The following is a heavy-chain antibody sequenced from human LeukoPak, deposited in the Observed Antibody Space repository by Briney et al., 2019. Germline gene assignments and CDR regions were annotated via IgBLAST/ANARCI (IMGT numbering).Heavy chain of an antibody. J-gene: IGHJ4*02. CDR3: ARDRPGIQPWIPLDH. CDR2: ISSSSYI. V-gene: IGHV3-21*01. CDR1: GFTFSSYS. Sequence: GGSLRLSCAASGFTFSSYSMNWVRQAPGKGLEWVSSISSSSYIYYADSVKGRFTISRDNAKNSLYLQMNSLRAEDTAVYYCARDRPGIQPWIPLDHWGQGTLVTVSS. D-gene: IGHD5-18*01.